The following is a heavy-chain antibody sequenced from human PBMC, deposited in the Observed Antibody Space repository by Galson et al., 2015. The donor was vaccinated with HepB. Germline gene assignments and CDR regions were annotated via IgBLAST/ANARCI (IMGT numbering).Heavy chain of an antibody. J-gene: IGHJ5*02. V-gene: IGHV3-23*01. Sequence: SLRLSCAASGFTFSGYAMTWVRQAPGKGLEWVSTISDSAAYTYYAASVKGRFTISRDNSKNTLYLRVNRLRAEDTAIYYCAKVDDFWSGQGWFDPWGQGTLITVSS. CDR1: GFTFSGYA. D-gene: IGHD3-3*01. CDR2: ISDSAAYT. CDR3: AKVDDFWSGQGWFDP.